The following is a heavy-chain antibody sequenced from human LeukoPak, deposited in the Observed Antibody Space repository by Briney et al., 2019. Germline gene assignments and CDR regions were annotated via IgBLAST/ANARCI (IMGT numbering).Heavy chain of an antibody. D-gene: IGHD3-3*01. CDR3: AGGLPSYDFWSAYYPYYFDY. J-gene: IGHJ4*02. CDR2: LYYSGRT. CDR1: GGSNSSYY. V-gene: IGHV4-59*07. Sequence: PSVPLSLTCTVSGGSNSSYYWSWVPQPPGRGLEWIGDLYYSGRTNYHPSIMRRVTLSLGTSKNLFSLKLSTVTAEERAVSHYAGGLPSYDFWSAYYPYYFDYWGQGTLVTVSS.